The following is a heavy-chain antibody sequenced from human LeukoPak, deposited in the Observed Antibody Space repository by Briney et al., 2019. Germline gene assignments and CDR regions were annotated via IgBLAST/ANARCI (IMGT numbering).Heavy chain of an antibody. Sequence: GGSLRLSCGASGFTFSSYAVSWVRKAPGKGLEWVSSISGGGARTYYADSVKGRFTISRDNSKNTLYLQMNSLRAEDSAVYYCARSENCGSDCYQCFDYWGQGTLVTVSS. V-gene: IGHV3-23*01. J-gene: IGHJ4*02. CDR3: ARSENCGSDCYQCFDY. CDR1: GFTFSSYA. CDR2: ISGGGART. D-gene: IGHD2-21*02.